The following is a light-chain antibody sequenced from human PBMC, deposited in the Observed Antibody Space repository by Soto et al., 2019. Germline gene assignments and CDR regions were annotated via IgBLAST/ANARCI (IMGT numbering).Light chain of an antibody. Sequence: QSVLTQPPSVSGAPGQRVTISCTESSSNIGAGYDVHWYHQLPGTAPKLLIYGNNNRPSGVPDRFSGSRSGTSASLAITGLQAEDEADYYCQSYDSSLSVWVFGGGTKLTVL. CDR3: QSYDSSLSVWV. CDR2: GNN. CDR1: SSNIGAGYD. V-gene: IGLV1-40*01. J-gene: IGLJ3*02.